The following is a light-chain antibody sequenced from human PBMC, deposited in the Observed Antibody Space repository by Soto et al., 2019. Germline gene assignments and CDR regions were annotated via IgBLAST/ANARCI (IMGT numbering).Light chain of an antibody. J-gene: IGKJ5*01. Sequence: DIPMTQSRSTLSASVGDRVIITCRAIQSISSWLAWYQQKPGIAPKLLIYDASSLESGVPSRFSGSGSGTELTLTISSLQPDDFATYYCQQYNSYLITFGQGTRLEIK. V-gene: IGKV1-5*01. CDR3: QQYNSYLIT. CDR2: DAS. CDR1: QSISSW.